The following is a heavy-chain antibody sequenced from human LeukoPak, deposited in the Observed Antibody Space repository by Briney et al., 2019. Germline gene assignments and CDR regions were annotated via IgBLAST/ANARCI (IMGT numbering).Heavy chain of an antibody. V-gene: IGHV3-23*01. CDR1: GFTFSSYA. CDR3: AKTNTRHYDSSGYYFDY. Sequence: GGSLRLSCAASGFTFSSYAMSWVRQAPGKGLEWVSAISGSGGSTYYADSVKGRFTISRDNSKNTLYLQMNSLRAEDTAVYYCAKTNTRHYDSSGYYFDYWGQGTLVTVSS. CDR2: ISGSGGST. J-gene: IGHJ4*02. D-gene: IGHD3-22*01.